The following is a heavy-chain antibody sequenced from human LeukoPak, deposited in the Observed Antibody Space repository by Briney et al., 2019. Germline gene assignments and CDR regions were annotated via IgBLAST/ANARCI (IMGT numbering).Heavy chain of an antibody. V-gene: IGHV3-33*01. Sequence: GGSLRLSCAASGFTFSSYGMHWVRQAPGKGLEWVAVIWYDGSNKYYADSVKGRFTISRDNSKNTLYPQMNSLRAEDTAVYYCARDCEDIVVVFGMDVWGQGTTVTVSS. CDR2: IWYDGSNK. D-gene: IGHD2-2*01. CDR3: ARDCEDIVVVFGMDV. CDR1: GFTFSSYG. J-gene: IGHJ6*02.